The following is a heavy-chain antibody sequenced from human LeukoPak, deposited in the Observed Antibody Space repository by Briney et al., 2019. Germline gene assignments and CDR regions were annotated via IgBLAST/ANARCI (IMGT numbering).Heavy chain of an antibody. J-gene: IGHJ5*02. CDR2: IYPGDSDT. CDR3: ARDPNYYGSGSYYNSPGWFDP. D-gene: IGHD3-10*01. V-gene: IGHV5-51*01. CDR1: GCSFTSYW. Sequence: GESLKISCKGSGCSFTSYWIGWVRQMPGKGLEWMGIIYPGDSDTRYSPSFQGQVTISADKSISTAYLQWSSLKASDTAMYYCARDPNYYGSGSYYNSPGWFDPWGQGTLVTVSS.